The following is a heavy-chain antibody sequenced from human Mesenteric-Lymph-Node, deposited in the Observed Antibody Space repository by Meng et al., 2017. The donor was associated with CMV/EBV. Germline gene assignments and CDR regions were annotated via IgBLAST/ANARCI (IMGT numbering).Heavy chain of an antibody. J-gene: IGHJ6*02. CDR3: ARTDILTGYYGPLDV. D-gene: IGHD3-9*01. CDR2: ISSMSSYM. CDR1: GFTFRTYS. Sequence: GGSLRLSCAASGFTFRTYSMNWVRQAPGKGLGWVSSISSMSSYMYYADSVKGRFTISRDNAKNSLYLQMNSLGAEDTAVYYCARTDILTGYYGPLDVWGQGTTVTVSS. V-gene: IGHV3-21*01.